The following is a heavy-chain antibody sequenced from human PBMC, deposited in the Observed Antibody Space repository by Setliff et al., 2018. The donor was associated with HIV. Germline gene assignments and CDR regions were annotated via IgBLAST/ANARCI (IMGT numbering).Heavy chain of an antibody. Sequence: PGGSLRLSCIASGFTFSAHGMHWVRQAPGKGLEWVAFINYDESSEYYVDSVKGRVTISRDNSKNTVDLQMNSLRAEDTAVYYCAKDGDYSNWDYDAFDIWGQGTMVTVSS. CDR3: AKDGDYSNWDYDAFDI. CDR1: GFTFSAHG. CDR2: INYDESSE. J-gene: IGHJ3*02. D-gene: IGHD1-7*01. V-gene: IGHV3-30*02.